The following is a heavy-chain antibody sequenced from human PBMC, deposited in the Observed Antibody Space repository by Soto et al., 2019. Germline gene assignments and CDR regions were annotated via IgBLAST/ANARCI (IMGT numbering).Heavy chain of an antibody. D-gene: IGHD5-12*01. V-gene: IGHV4-34*01. CDR2: IKDGGYT. J-gene: IGHJ4*02. CDR3: ARGQEGVVATH. CDR1: GGSLSGFY. Sequence: QVQLQQWGAGLLKPSETLSLNCAVNGGSLSGFYWSWIRQPPGKGLEWIGEIKDGGYTNYSPSLKSRATISSDRSNNQCSLRLNSVTAADTGVYYCARGQEGVVATHWDQGALVTVSS.